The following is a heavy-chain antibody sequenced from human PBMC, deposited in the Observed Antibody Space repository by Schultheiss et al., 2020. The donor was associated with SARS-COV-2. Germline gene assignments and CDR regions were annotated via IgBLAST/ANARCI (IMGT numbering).Heavy chain of an antibody. J-gene: IGHJ5*02. CDR3: ARDWAAVAGTDNWFDP. D-gene: IGHD6-19*01. CDR2: ISGSSGFI. V-gene: IGHV3-21*01. CDR1: GFTFSSYS. Sequence: GESLKISCAASGFTFSSYSMNWVRQAPGKGLEWVSSISGSSGFIYYADSVKGRFTISRDNSKNTLYLQMNSLGAEDTAIYYCARDWAAVAGTDNWFDPWGQGTLVTVSS.